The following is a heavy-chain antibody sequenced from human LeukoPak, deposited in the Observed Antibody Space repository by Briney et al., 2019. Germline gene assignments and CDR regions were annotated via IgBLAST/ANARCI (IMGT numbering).Heavy chain of an antibody. V-gene: IGHV4-4*09. CDR3: ARLARSPHNWFDP. J-gene: IGHJ5*02. CDR1: GGSISSYY. D-gene: IGHD6-6*01. CDR2: IYTSGST. Sequence: PSETLSLTCTVSGGSISSYYWSWIRQPPGKGLEWIGYIYTSGSTNYNPSLKSRVTISVDTSKNQFSLKLSSVTAADTAVYYCARLARSPHNWFDPWGQGTLVTVSS.